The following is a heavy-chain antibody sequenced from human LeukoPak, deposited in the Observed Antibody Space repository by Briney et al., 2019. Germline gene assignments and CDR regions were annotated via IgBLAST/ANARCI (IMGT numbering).Heavy chain of an antibody. CDR1: GYSISSGYY. CDR2: IYHSGST. CDR3: AIRIDPFDY. J-gene: IGHJ4*02. D-gene: IGHD3-3*02. V-gene: IGHV4-38-2*01. Sequence: SETLSLTCAVSGYSISSGYYWGWIRQPPGKGLEWIGSIYHSGSTYYNPSLKSRVTISVDTSKNQFSLKLSSVTAADTAMYYCAIRIDPFDYWGQGTLVTVSS.